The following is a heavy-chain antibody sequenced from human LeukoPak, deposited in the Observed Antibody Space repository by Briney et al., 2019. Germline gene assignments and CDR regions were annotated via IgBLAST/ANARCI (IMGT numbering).Heavy chain of an antibody. Sequence: SETLSLTCTVSGGSISSSSYYWVWIRQPPGKGLEWIGSIYYSGSTYYTPSLKSRVTTSVATSRNQFSLKLSSVTAADTAVYYCATQDLSIAMLGHWGQGTLVTVSS. CDR2: IYYSGST. CDR1: GGSISSSSYY. J-gene: IGHJ1*01. D-gene: IGHD3-22*01. CDR3: ATQDLSIAMLGH. V-gene: IGHV4-39*01.